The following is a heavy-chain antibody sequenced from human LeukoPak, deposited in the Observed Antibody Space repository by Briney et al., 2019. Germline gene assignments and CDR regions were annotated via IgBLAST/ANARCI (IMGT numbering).Heavy chain of an antibody. CDR1: GFTFSSYA. Sequence: GASLRLSCAASGFTFSSYAMSWVRQAPGKGPEWVSAISGSGGSTYYADSVKGRFTISRDNAKNSLYLQMNSLRAEDTAVYYCARGDSSSYAFDVWGQGTMVTVSS. D-gene: IGHD6-13*01. CDR3: ARGDSSSYAFDV. J-gene: IGHJ3*01. CDR2: ISGSGGST. V-gene: IGHV3-23*01.